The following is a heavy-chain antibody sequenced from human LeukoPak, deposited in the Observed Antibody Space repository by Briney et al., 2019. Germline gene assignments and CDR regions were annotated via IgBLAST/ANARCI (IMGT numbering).Heavy chain of an antibody. CDR3: ASRHDSYAYGTHY. V-gene: IGHV4-39*02. CDR2: YYYSGST. J-gene: IGHJ4*02. CDR1: GGSISSSSYY. D-gene: IGHD5-18*01. Sequence: SETLSLTCTVSGGSISSSSYYWGWLRHPPGKGLEWIGGYYYSGSTYHTPSLKSRVTVSVYTPKNHLSLNLCSVTPPDTALYDCASRHDSYAYGTHYWGQPTLVTASS.